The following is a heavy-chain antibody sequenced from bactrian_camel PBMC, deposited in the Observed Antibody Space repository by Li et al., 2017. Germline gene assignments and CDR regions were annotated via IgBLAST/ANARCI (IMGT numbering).Heavy chain of an antibody. D-gene: IGHD2*01. CDR2: IDSAGAT. V-gene: IGHV3S57*01. CDR1: GRGFSHYC. Sequence: QLVESGGGLVQAGGSLRLSCTDSGRGFSHYCMGWFRQTRVNERAGVASIDSAGATSYGDDVKGRFTISRDNAKNTLYLQLNSLSTEDTAIYYCAKSDLDIYCSSGRCISPYYYGMEYWGKGTQVTVS. J-gene: IGHJ7*01.